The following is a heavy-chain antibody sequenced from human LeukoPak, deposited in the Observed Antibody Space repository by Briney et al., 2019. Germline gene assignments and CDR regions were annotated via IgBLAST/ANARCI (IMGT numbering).Heavy chain of an antibody. CDR2: ISAYNGNT. Sequence: ASVKVSCKASGYTFTSYGISWVRQAPGQGLEWMGWISAYNGNTNYAQKLQGRVTMTTDTSTSTAYMELRSLRSGDTAVYYCAQEVSDSSGYYSDYWGQGTLVTVSS. V-gene: IGHV1-18*01. CDR3: AQEVSDSSGYYSDY. CDR1: GYTFTSYG. D-gene: IGHD3-22*01. J-gene: IGHJ4*02.